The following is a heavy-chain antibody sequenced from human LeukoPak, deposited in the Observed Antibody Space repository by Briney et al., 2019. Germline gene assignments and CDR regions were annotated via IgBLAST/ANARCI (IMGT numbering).Heavy chain of an antibody. CDR1: GFTFSSYG. J-gene: IGHJ4*02. CDR2: ISYDGSNK. CDR3: AKDTRGSESIDY. D-gene: IGHD3-10*01. Sequence: GGYLRLSCAASGFTFSSYGMHWVRQAPGKGLEWVAVISYDGSNKYYEDSVKGRFNISRDNSKNTLYLQMNSLRAEDTAVYYCAKDTRGSESIDYWGQGTLVTVS. V-gene: IGHV3-30*18.